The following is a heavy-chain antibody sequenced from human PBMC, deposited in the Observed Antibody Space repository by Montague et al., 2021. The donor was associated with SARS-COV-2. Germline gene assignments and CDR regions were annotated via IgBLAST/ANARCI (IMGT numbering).Heavy chain of an antibody. Sequence: SLRLSCAASGFTFNLYTMSWVRQAPGKGLECVSCISSSSSYIYYADSVKGRFTISRDNAQNSLFLQMNSLKAEDTAVYYCASEEFFYYGSSNYYRSALDDWGQGTTVTVSS. J-gene: IGHJ6*02. CDR1: GFTFNLYT. CDR3: ASEEFFYYGSSNYYRSALDD. CDR2: ISSSSSYI. V-gene: IGHV3-21*01. D-gene: IGHD3-10*01.